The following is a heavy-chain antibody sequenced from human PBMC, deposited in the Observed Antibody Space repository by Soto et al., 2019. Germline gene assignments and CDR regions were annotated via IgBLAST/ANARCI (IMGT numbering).Heavy chain of an antibody. J-gene: IGHJ4*02. V-gene: IGHV1-2*04. Sequence: ASVKVSCKASGYTFTGYYMHWVRQAPGQGLEWMGWIDPNNGGTNYAQKFQGWVTMTRDTSITTAYMELNRLRSDDTAVYFCATGYCGGGSCYSLFAYWGQGTLVTVSS. D-gene: IGHD2-15*01. CDR3: ATGYCGGGSCYSLFAY. CDR1: GYTFTGYY. CDR2: IDPNNGGT.